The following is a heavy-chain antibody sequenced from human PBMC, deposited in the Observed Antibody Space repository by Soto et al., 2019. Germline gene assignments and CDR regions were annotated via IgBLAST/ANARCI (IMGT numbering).Heavy chain of an antibody. CDR2: IVVGSGNT. CDR1: GFTFTSSA. CDR3: AAGYSSRLGWDYYYGMDV. J-gene: IGHJ6*02. Sequence: QMQLVQSGPEVKKPGTSVKVSCKASGFTFTSSAVQWVRQARGQRLEWLGWIVVGSGNTNYAQKFQERVTITRDMSTSTAYMELSSLRSEDTAVYYCAAGYSSRLGWDYYYGMDVWGQGTTVTVSS. V-gene: IGHV1-58*01. D-gene: IGHD6-13*01.